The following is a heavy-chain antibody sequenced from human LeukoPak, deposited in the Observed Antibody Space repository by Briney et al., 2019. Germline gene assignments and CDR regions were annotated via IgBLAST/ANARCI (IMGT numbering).Heavy chain of an antibody. CDR1: GFTFSNYG. J-gene: IGHJ4*02. CDR2: ISYDGSER. V-gene: IGHV3-33*01. D-gene: IGHD5-24*01. Sequence: PGGSLRLSCAASGFTFSNYGMHWVRQAPGKGLEWVSIISYDGSERYYGDSVRGRFSISRDNSKNTVDLQMDSLRADDTAVYYCARDPNAGRDGRHYGADCRGQGSLVTVSS. CDR3: ARDPNAGRDGRHYGADC.